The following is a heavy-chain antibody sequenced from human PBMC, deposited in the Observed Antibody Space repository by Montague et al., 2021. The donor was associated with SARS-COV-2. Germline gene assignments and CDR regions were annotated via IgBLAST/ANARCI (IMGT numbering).Heavy chain of an antibody. J-gene: IGHJ6*02. CDR3: ARDLGLVPAMVYYYYYGMDV. D-gene: IGHD5-18*01. CDR2: ISSSSSTI. CDR1: GFTFSSYS. V-gene: IGHV3-48*02. Sequence: SLRLSCAASGFTFSSYSMNWVRQAPGKGLEWVSYISSSSSTIYYADLVKGRFTISRDNAKNSLYLQMNSLRDEDTAVYYCARDLGLVPAMVYYYYYGMDVWGQGTTVTVSS.